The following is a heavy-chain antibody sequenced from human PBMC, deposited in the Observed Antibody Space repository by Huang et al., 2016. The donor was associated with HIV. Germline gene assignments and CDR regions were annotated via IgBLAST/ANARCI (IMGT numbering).Heavy chain of an antibody. D-gene: IGHD1-26*01. Sequence: VQLVECGGGVVPPGRSRRLACAASGFSFSTYGLHWVRQVPGKELEVGACISYDGSNKYNTHTVKGRFTSTRDTTENKVYLQMNSLRHEDTAVDYCAKDGADEEWDIDYWGQGTLVTVSS. CDR1: GFSFSTYG. CDR3: AKDGADEEWDIDY. V-gene: IGHV3-30*18. CDR2: ISYDGSNK. J-gene: IGHJ4*02.